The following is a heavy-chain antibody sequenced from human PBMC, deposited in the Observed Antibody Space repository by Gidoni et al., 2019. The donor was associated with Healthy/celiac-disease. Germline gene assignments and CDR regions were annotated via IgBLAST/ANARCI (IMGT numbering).Heavy chain of an antibody. CDR1: GFTFSSYA. CDR2: ISGSGGST. CDR3: AKSGYCSSTSCQSRWFDP. V-gene: IGHV3-23*01. J-gene: IGHJ5*02. D-gene: IGHD2-2*01. Sequence: EVQLLESGGGLVQPGGSLRLSCAAPGFTFSSYARSWVRQAPGKGLEWVSAISGSGGSTYYADSVKGRFTISRDNSKNTLYLQMNSLRAEDTAVYYCAKSGYCSSTSCQSRWFDPWDQGTLVTVSS.